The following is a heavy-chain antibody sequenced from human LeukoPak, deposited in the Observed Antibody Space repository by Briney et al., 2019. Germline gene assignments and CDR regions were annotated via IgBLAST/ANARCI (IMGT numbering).Heavy chain of an antibody. CDR2: LSGSGGGT. J-gene: IGHJ4*02. Sequence: GGSLRLSCVASGITLSNYGMSWVRQAPGKGLEWVAGLSGSGGGTNYADSVQGRFTISRDNPKNTLYLQMNSLRAEDTAVYFCAKRGVVIRVFLVGFHKEAYYFDSWGQGALVTVSS. CDR3: AKRGVVIRVFLVGFHKEAYYFDS. D-gene: IGHD3-10*01. V-gene: IGHV3-23*01. CDR1: GITLSNYG.